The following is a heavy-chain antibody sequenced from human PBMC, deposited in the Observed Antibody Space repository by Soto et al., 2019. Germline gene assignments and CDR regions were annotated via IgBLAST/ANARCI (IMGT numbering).Heavy chain of an antibody. Sequence: SGPTLVNPTQTLTLTCTFSGFSLSTSGMCVSWIRQPPGKALEWLALIDWDDDKYYSTSLKTRLTISKDTSKNQVVLTMTNMDPVDTATYYCARISSGYDYGTNYFDXWGQGTLVTVSS. J-gene: IGHJ4*02. V-gene: IGHV2-70*01. D-gene: IGHD5-12*01. CDR3: ARISSGYDYGTNYFDX. CDR1: GFSLSTSGMC. CDR2: IDWDDDK.